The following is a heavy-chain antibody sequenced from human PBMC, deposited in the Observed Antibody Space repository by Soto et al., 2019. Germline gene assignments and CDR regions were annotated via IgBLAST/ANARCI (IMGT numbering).Heavy chain of an antibody. D-gene: IGHD6-19*01. CDR3: ARDMVAVAGSPRAFDI. CDR2: IYYSGST. CDR1: GGSVGSGSYY. V-gene: IGHV4-61*01. Sequence: QVQLQESGPGLVKPSETLSLTCTVSGGSVGSGSYYWSWIRQPPGKGLEWIGYIYYSGSTNYNPSLKSRVTISVDTSKNQFSLKLSSVTAADTAVYYCARDMVAVAGSPRAFDIWGQGTMVTVSS. J-gene: IGHJ3*02.